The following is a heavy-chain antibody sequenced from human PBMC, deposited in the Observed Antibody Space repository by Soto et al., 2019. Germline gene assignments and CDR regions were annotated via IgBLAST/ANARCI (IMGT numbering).Heavy chain of an antibody. CDR1: CGSISSYY. CDR3: ASTHDYGDYGNLDY. V-gene: IGHV4-59*08. Sequence: SETLSLTCTVSCGSISSYYWSWIRQPPGKGLEWIGYIYYSGSTNYNPSLKSRVTISVDTSKNQFSLKLSSVTAADTAVYYCASTHDYGDYGNLDYWGQGTLVTVSS. J-gene: IGHJ4*02. CDR2: IYYSGST. D-gene: IGHD4-17*01.